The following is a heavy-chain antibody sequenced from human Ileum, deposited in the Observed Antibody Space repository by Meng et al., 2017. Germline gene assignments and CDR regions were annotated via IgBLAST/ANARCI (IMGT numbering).Heavy chain of an antibody. Sequence: GESLKISCAASGFTFSDSWMSWVRQAPGQGLEWVVIIKEDGSEKYYLDSVKGRFTISRDNAKSSLDLQMTSLRAEDTAVYYCARDRAWGRTDYWGQGTLVTVSS. CDR2: IKEDGSEK. V-gene: IGHV3-7*01. J-gene: IGHJ4*02. CDR3: ARDRAWGRTDY. D-gene: IGHD7-27*01. CDR1: GFTFSDSW.